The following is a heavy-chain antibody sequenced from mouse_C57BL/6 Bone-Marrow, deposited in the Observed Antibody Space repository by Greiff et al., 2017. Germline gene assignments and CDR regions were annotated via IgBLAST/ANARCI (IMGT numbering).Heavy chain of an antibody. CDR1: GFNIKDYY. V-gene: IGHV14-2*01. D-gene: IGHD1-1*01. J-gene: IGHJ3*01. CDR2: IDPEDGET. CDR3: ASFYYGRSPFAY. Sequence: EVQLQQSGAELVKPGASVKLSCTASGFNIKDYYMHWVKQRTEQGLEWIGRIDPEDGETKYAPQFQGKATITADTSSNTAYLQLSSLTSEDTAVYYCASFYYGRSPFAYWGQGTLVTVSA.